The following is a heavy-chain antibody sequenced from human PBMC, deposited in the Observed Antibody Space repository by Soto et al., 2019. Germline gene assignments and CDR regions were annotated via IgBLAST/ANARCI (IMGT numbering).Heavy chain of an antibody. J-gene: IGHJ5*02. CDR1: GDSFSNYI. CDR2: TIPMFDTA. D-gene: IGHD6-19*01. CDR3: ASGLFRQQWLVGFAT. V-gene: IGHV1-69*01. Sequence: QVQLVQSGAEVKKPGSSVKVSCKASGDSFSNYIFSWVRQAPGQGLEWMGGTIPMFDTAQYAQKLQGRVSITADESPSTVYMDLTSLRSDDTAVYYCASGLFRQQWLVGFATWGQGTLVTVSS.